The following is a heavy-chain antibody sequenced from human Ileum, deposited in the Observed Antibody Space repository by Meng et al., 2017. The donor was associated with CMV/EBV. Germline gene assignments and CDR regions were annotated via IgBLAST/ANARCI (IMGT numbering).Heavy chain of an antibody. CDR2: VYHSDST. CDR1: GASISSSTW. J-gene: IGHJ4*02. CDR3: ASLLTLAPRPIDY. Sequence: QVQLQESGPGLVKPSGTLSLTCAVSGASISSSTWWIWVRQPPGKGLEWIGHVYHSDSTNYNPSLKSRVNISLDKSKCQFSLTLTSVTAADTALVCCASLLTLAPRPIDYWGQGSLVTVSS. D-gene: IGHD6-6*01. V-gene: IGHV4-4*01.